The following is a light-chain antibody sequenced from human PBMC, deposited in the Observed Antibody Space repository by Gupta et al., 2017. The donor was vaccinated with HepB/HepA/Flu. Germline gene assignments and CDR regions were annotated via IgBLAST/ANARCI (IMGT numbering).Light chain of an antibody. Sequence: DIQMTHSPSSLSASIGDRVTITCQASQDITNYLSWYQQKPGKAPKLLIYDASNLETGVPPRFSGSGSGTDFTFTISSLQPEDIATYYCQQYNHLPFTFGPGTKVDF. CDR2: DAS. V-gene: IGKV1-33*01. CDR3: QQYNHLPFT. J-gene: IGKJ3*01. CDR1: QDITNY.